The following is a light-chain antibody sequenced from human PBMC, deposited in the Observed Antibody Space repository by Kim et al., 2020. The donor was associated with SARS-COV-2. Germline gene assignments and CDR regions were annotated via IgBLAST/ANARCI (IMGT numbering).Light chain of an antibody. CDR1: NIGSKS. CDR3: QVWDSSSDVI. Sequence: SYELTQPPSVSVAPGETATIPCGKDNIGSKSVHRYQQKPGQAPMLVISYDNDRPSGIPERFSGSNSGNTATLTIGRVEAGDEADYYCQVWDSSSDVIFGGGTQLTVL. J-gene: IGLJ2*01. V-gene: IGLV3-21*04. CDR2: YDN.